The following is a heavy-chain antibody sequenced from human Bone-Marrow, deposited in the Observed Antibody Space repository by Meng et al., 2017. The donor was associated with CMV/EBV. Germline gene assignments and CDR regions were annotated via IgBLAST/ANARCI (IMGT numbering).Heavy chain of an antibody. J-gene: IGHJ4*02. CDR1: GGSISSYY. CDR2: IYYSGST. Sequence: SETLSLTCTVSGGSISSYYWSWIRQPPGKGLEWIGYIYYSGSTNYNPSLKSRVTISVDTSKNQFSLKLSSVTAADTAVYYCARETSMPRGLFDYWGQGTLVTVSS. CDR3: ARETSMPRGLFDY. V-gene: IGHV4-59*01. D-gene: IGHD2/OR15-2a*01.